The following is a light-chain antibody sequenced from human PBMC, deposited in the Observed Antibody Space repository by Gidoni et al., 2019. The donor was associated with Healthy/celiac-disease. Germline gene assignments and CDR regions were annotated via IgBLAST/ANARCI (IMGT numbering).Light chain of an antibody. CDR1: QSVLYSSNNKNY. Sequence: DIVMTQSPDSLAVSLGERATINCKSSQSVLYSSNNKNYLAWYQQKPGQPPKLLIYGASTRESGVPDRFSGSGSGTDVTLTISSLQAEDVAVYYCQQYYSTPPWTFGQGTKVEIK. J-gene: IGKJ1*01. CDR3: QQYYSTPPWT. CDR2: GAS. V-gene: IGKV4-1*01.